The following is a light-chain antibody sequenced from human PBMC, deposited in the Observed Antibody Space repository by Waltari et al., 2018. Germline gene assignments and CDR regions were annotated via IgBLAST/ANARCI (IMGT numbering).Light chain of an antibody. CDR1: RSNIGSNY. CDR2: RTN. Sequence: QSVLTQPPSASGTPGQRVTISCSGRRSNIGSNYVYWYQQLPGTAPKLLIYRTNQRPSWVPDRFSGSKSGTSASLAISGLRSEDEADYYCAAWDDSLSGWVFGGGTKLTVL. CDR3: AAWDDSLSGWV. V-gene: IGLV1-47*01. J-gene: IGLJ3*02.